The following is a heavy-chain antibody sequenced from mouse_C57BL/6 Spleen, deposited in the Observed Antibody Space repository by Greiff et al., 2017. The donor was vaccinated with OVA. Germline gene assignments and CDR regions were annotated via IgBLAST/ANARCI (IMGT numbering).Heavy chain of an antibody. CDR2: IWSGGST. V-gene: IGHV2-2*01. J-gene: IGHJ4*01. CDR3: ARNLGSNYVNYYAMDY. D-gene: IGHD2-5*01. Sequence: QVQLKESGPGLVQPSQSLSITCTVSGFSLTSYGVHWVRQSPGKGLEWLGVIWSGGSTDYNAAFISRLSISKDNSKSQVFFKMNSLQADDTAIYYCARNLGSNYVNYYAMDYWGQGTSVTVSS. CDR1: GFSLTSYG.